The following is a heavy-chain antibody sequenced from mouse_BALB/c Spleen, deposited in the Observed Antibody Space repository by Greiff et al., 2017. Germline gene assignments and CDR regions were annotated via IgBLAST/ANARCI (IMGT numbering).Heavy chain of an antibody. CDR2: ISSGGGST. Sequence: EVKLVESGGGLVKPGGSLKLSCAASGFAFSSYDMSWVRQTPEKRLEWVAYISSGGGSTYYPDTVKGRFTISRDNAKNTLYLQRSSLKSEDTAMYYWARRGGGYAMDYWGQGTSVTVSS. V-gene: IGHV5-12-1*01. CDR1: GFAFSSYD. J-gene: IGHJ4*01. CDR3: ARRGGGYAMDY.